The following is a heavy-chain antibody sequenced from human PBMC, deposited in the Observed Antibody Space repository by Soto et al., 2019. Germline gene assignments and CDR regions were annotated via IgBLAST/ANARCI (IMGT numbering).Heavy chain of an antibody. CDR1: GFSLSTSGVG. D-gene: IGHD4-17*01. J-gene: IGHJ4*02. Sequence: QITLKESGPTLVKPTQTLTLTCTFPGFSLSTSGVGVGWIRQPPGKDLEWLALIFWNDDKRYSPSLKSRLTNTKDTLKNQVVLTMDNVDPLDTATYYCANRQVYGDYGYYFAYWGQGTLVTVAS. CDR3: ANRQVYGDYGYYFAY. CDR2: IFWNDDK. V-gene: IGHV2-5*01.